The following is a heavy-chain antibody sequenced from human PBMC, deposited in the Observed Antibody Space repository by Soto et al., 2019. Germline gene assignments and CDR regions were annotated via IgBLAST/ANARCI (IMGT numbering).Heavy chain of an antibody. V-gene: IGHV1-69*01. Sequence: QVQLVQSGAEVKKPGSSVKVSCKASGGTFGSYAISWVRQAPGQGLEWMGGIIPIPGTANYAQKFQGRVTIDADESTSTDYMELSSLRSEDTAVYYCATSQGSSTSLEIYYYYYYGMDVWGQGTTVTVSS. J-gene: IGHJ6*02. D-gene: IGHD2-2*01. CDR3: ATSQGSSTSLEIYYYYYYGMDV. CDR2: IIPIPGTA. CDR1: GGTFGSYA.